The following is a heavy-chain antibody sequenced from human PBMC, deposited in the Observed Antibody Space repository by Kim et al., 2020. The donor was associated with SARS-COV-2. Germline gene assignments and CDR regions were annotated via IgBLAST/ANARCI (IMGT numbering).Heavy chain of an antibody. CDR1: GFTFRGYA. CDR2: ISDSGFRT. V-gene: IGHV3-23*01. Sequence: GGSPRLSCAASGFTFRGYAMSWARQAPGKGLEWVSTISDSGFRTHYTDSVKGRFTISRDNSKSTLFLQMNSLRVEDTAVYYCDASDYWGQGSLVTVSS. J-gene: IGHJ4*02. CDR3: DASDY.